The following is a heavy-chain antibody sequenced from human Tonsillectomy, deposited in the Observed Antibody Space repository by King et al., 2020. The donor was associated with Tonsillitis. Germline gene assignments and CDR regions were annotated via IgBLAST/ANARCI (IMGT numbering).Heavy chain of an antibody. D-gene: IGHD3-22*01. CDR2: IIPIFGTA. J-gene: IGHJ3*02. V-gene: IGHV1-69*01. CDR1: GGTFNTYA. Sequence: QLVQSGTEVKKPGSSVKVSCKPSGGTFNTYAISWVRQAPGQGLEWMGGIIPIFGTANHAQKFQGRVTITADEITSTAYMELRSLRSEDTALYYCARDRGPYYYDCRCYQGAFDIWGQGTMVTVSS. CDR3: ARDRGPYYYDCRCYQGAFDI.